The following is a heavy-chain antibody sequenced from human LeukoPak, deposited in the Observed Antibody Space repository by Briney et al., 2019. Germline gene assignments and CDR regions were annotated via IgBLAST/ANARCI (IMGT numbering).Heavy chain of an antibody. D-gene: IGHD3-22*01. CDR1: GFTFSSYS. J-gene: IGHJ4*02. V-gene: IGHV3-21*01. Sequence: GGSLRLSCAASGFTFSSYSMNWVRQAPGKGLEWVSSISSSSSYIYYADSVKGRFTISRDNSKSTLFLQMNSLRVEDTAVYYCATEGSVNYYYDISGYYNHWGQGTLVTVSS. CDR2: ISSSSSYI. CDR3: ATEGSVNYYYDISGYYNH.